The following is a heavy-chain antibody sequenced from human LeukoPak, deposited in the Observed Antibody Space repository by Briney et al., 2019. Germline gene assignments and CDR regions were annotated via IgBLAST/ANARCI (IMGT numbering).Heavy chain of an antibody. CDR2: IIPIPGMA. J-gene: IGHJ4*02. V-gene: IGHV1-69*04. CDR1: GGTFSFYA. Sequence: SVKVSCKASGGTFSFYAINWVRQAPGQGLEWMGRIIPIPGMANYAQKFQGRVTITADSSTSTAYMEVSGLRSEDAAVYYCARAVVVARGLMAYFDYWGQGTLVTVSS. CDR3: ARAVVVARGLMAYFDY. D-gene: IGHD3-10*01.